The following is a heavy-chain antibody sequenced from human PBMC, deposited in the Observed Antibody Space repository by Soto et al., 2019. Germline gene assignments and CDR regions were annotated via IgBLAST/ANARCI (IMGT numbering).Heavy chain of an antibody. Sequence: ASETLSLTCTVSGVSFRSYYWSWIRQPPGKGLEWIGYIHYIGSTSYNPSLKSRVAISVDTSKNQFSLKLSSVTAADTAVYYCAKQSRPHGILTDYYLRFDIRGRGTMVTVSS. CDR1: GVSFRSYY. CDR3: AKQSRPHGILTDYYLRFDI. D-gene: IGHD3-9*01. CDR2: IHYIGST. V-gene: IGHV4-59*08. J-gene: IGHJ3*02.